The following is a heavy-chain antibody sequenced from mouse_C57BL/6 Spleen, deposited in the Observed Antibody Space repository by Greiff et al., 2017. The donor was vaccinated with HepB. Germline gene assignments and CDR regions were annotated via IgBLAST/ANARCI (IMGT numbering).Heavy chain of an antibody. V-gene: IGHV5-17*01. CDR2: ISSGSSTI. CDR3: ARGDYDGPLFAY. D-gene: IGHD2-4*01. CDR1: GFTFSDYG. J-gene: IGHJ3*01. Sequence: DVQLQESGGGLVKPGGSLKLSCAASGFTFSDYGMHWVRQAPEKGLEWVAYISSGSSTIYYADTVKGRFTISRDNAKNTLFLQMTSLRSEDTAMYYCARGDYDGPLFAYWGQGTLVTVSA.